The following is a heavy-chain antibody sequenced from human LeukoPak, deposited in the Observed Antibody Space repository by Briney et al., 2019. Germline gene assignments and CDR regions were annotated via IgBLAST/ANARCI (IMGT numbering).Heavy chain of an antibody. CDR1: GGSISSGDYY. J-gene: IGHJ3*02. CDR3: ARDRGVDSSGGGAFDI. CDR2: TYYSGST. Sequence: SQTLSLTCTVSGGSISSGDYYWSWIRQPPGKGLEWIGYTYYSGSTYYNPSLKNRVSISVDTSKNQFSLNLSSVTAADTAVYYCARDRGVDSSGGGAFDIWGQGTMVTVSS. V-gene: IGHV4-30-4*01. D-gene: IGHD6-19*01.